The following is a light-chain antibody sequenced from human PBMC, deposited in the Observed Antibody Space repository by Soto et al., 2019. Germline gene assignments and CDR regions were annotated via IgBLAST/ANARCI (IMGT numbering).Light chain of an antibody. CDR2: GAS. CDR3: QQYGSSPV. Sequence: ETVLTQSPGTLSLSSEERATLSCRASQSVSSSYLAWYQQKPGQAPRLLIYGASSRATGIPDRFSGSGSGTDFTLTISRLEPEDFAVYYCQQYGSSPVFGPGTKVDIK. V-gene: IGKV3-20*01. J-gene: IGKJ3*01. CDR1: QSVSSSY.